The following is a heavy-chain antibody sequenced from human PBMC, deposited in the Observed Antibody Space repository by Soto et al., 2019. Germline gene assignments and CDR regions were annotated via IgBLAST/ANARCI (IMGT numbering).Heavy chain of an antibody. V-gene: IGHV4-30-4*01. CDR2: IYYSGST. CDR1: GGSISSGDYY. J-gene: IGHJ5*02. Sequence: SETLSLTCTVSGGSISSGDYYWSGIRQPPGKGLEWIGYIYYSGSTYYNPSLKSRVTISVDTSKNQFSLKLSSVTAADTAVYYCARGIAAAGTGWFDPWGQGTLVTVSS. CDR3: ARGIAAAGTGWFDP. D-gene: IGHD6-13*01.